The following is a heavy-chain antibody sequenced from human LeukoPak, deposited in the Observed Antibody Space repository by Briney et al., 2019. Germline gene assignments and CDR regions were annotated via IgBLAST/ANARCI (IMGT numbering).Heavy chain of an antibody. D-gene: IGHD5-12*01. CDR1: GFTFSTYA. CDR3: ARDRLPPPGVYCFDP. Sequence: GGSLRLSCAASGFTFSTYAMHWVRPAPGKVLEWVAAISSDGNHKHFANSVRGRFTISRDNPKNTLFLQMNSLRPDDTAVYYCARDRLPPPGVYCFDPWGQGTLVTVSS. V-gene: IGHV3-30-3*01. CDR2: ISSDGNHK. J-gene: IGHJ5*02.